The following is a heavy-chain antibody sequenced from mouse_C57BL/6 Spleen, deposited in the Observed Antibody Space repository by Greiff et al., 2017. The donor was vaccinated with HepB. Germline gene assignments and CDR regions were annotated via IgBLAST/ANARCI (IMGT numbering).Heavy chain of an antibody. D-gene: IGHD1-1*01. V-gene: IGHV5-17*01. J-gene: IGHJ4*01. CDR3: ANYYGSSPLYAMDY. CDR2: ISSGSSTI. CDR1: GFTFSDYG. Sequence: EVQLVESGGGLVKPGGSLKLSCAASGFTFSDYGMHWVRQAPEKGLEWVAYISSGSSTIYYADTVKGRFTISRDNAKNTLFLQMTSLRSEDTAMYYCANYYGSSPLYAMDYWGQGTSVTVSS.